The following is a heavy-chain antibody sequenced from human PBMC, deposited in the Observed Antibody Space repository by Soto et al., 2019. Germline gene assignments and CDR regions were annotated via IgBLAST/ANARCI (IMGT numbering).Heavy chain of an antibody. V-gene: IGHV3-7*05. J-gene: IGHJ4*02. CDR3: AIETSTLGC. CDR1: GFALSNYW. Sequence: EVQLVESGGGLVQPGGSLRLSCVASGFALSNYWINWVRQAPGKGLEWVANIKQDGSEKNYVDSVKGRFTISRDNARNSLYLQMNSLRAEDTAAHYCAIETSTLGCWGQGTLVTVSS. D-gene: IGHD3-16*01. CDR2: IKQDGSEK.